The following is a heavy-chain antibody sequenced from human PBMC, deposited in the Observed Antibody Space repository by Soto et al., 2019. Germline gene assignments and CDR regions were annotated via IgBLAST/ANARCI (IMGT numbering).Heavy chain of an antibody. V-gene: IGHV3-23*01. D-gene: IGHD6-13*01. CDR2: ISGSGGST. CDR1: GFTFSSYA. J-gene: IGHJ5*02. CDR3: AKDRGIAAAGTILVWFDP. Sequence: EVQLLESGGGLVQPGGSLRLSCAASGFTFSSYAMSWVRQAPGKGLEWVSAISGSGGSTYYADSVKGRFTISRDNSKNPLYLQMNSLGAEDTAVYYCAKDRGIAAAGTILVWFDPWGQGTLVTVSS.